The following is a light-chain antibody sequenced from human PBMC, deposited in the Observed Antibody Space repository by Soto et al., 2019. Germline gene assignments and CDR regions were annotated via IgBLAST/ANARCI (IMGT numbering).Light chain of an antibody. J-gene: IGKJ1*01. CDR2: GAS. CDR1: QTVSTTY. Sequence: EIVLTQSPGTLSLSPGERATLSCRASQTVSTTYLAWYQQKPGQAPRLLIYGASSRATGIPDRFSGSGSGTDFTLTISSLQPEDFVTYYCQQYNDYSTFGQGTKVDIK. V-gene: IGKV3-20*01. CDR3: QQYNDYST.